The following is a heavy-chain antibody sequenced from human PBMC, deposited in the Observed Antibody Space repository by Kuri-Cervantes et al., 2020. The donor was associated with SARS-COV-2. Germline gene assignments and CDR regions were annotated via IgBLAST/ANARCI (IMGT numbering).Heavy chain of an antibody. CDR1: GFTFSHYA. CDR2: ITISGLST. V-gene: IGHV3-23*01. J-gene: IGHJ5*02. Sequence: GGSLRLSCGASGFTFSHYAMSWFRQAPGKGLGWVSTITISGLSTHYADSVKGRLTISRDNSKNTVYLQMNSLRADDTAVYYCAKIAGYNSGWYDDWGQGTLVTVSS. CDR3: AKIAGYNSGWYDD. D-gene: IGHD6-19*01.